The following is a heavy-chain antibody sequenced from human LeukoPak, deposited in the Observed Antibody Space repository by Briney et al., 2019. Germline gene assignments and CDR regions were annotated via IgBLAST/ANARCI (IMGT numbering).Heavy chain of an antibody. CDR3: ARHCGGSYYDFWSGYLYAFDI. CDR2: IYYSGST. V-gene: IGHV4-39*01. J-gene: IGHJ3*02. CDR1: GGSISSSDYY. D-gene: IGHD3-3*01. Sequence: SETLSLTCTVSGGSISSSDYYWGWIRQPPGKGLEWIGSIYYSGSTYYNPSLKSRVTISVDTPKNQFSLKVSSVTAADTAVYYCARHCGGSYYDFWSGYLYAFDIWGQGTMVTVSS.